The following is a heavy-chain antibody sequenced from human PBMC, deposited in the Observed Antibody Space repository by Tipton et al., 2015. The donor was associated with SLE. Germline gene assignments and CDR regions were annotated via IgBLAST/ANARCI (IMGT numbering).Heavy chain of an antibody. J-gene: IGHJ4*02. D-gene: IGHD3-3*01. Sequence: GSLRLSCAASGFTFWTNDMGWVRQAPGKGLEWVSGISAGGGRTYYADSVRARFTISRDNSKNTLFLQMNSLRAEDTALYYCAKRGYNDLWSGYDTDYYFDSWGQGTLVTVSS. CDR3: AKRGYNDLWSGYDTDYYFDS. CDR1: GFTFWTND. CDR2: ISAGGGRT. V-gene: IGHV3-23*01.